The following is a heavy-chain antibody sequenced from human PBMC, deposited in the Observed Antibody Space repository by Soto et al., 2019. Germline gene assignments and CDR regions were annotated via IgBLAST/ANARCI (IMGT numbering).Heavy chain of an antibody. CDR3: SRPMAVARIQAFDI. J-gene: IGHJ3*02. CDR2: IYHSGST. V-gene: IGHV4-30-2*01. CDR1: GGSISSGGYS. D-gene: IGHD6-19*01. Sequence: SETLSLTCAVSGGSISSGGYSWNWIRQPPGKGLEWIGYIYHSGSTLYNPSLKSRVTISVDKSKNQFSLKLTSVTAADTAVYYCSRPMAVARIQAFDIWGQGTMVTVSS.